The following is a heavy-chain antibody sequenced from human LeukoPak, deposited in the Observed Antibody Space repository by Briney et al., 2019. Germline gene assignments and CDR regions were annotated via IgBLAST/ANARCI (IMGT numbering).Heavy chain of an antibody. J-gene: IGHJ4*02. CDR3: AKTGTGYSSSWYYFDY. CDR1: GFTFSTYD. D-gene: IGHD6-13*01. Sequence: GGSLRLSCAASGFTFSTYDMHWVRQATGKGLEWVSAIGKGGDTHYSDSVKGRFTISRENAKNSLYLQMNSLRAGDMAVYYCAKTGTGYSSSWYYFDYWGQGTLVTVSS. CDR2: IGKGGDT. V-gene: IGHV3-13*01.